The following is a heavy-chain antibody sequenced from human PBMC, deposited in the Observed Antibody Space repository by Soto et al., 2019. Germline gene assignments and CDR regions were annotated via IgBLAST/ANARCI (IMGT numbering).Heavy chain of an antibody. CDR1: GASVSTGVYY. J-gene: IGHJ4*01. V-gene: IGHV4-31*03. D-gene: IGHD3-10*02. CDR2: IDNSGAT. CDR3: AGAVSDFDVRRYRTSYFDQ. Sequence: SETLSLTCSVSGASVSTGVYYWTWIRQHPGKGLEWIGYIDNSGATYYNPSLTGRVGISVDTSKNQFSLNLQSLTAADTAFYYCAGAVSDFDVRRYRTSYFDQWGHGILVTVSS.